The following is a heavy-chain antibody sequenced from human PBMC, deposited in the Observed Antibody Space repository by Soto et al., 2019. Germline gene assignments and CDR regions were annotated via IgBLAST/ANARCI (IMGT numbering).Heavy chain of an antibody. CDR1: GVSFSDYS. CDR2: ISGSSSYI. Sequence: PGGSLRLSGVVSGVSFSDYSMHCVRQAPGKGLEWGELISGSSSYIYYADSVKGRFTISRDNTKNSLFLQMDSLRVEDTAVYYCARSGEILQTFDSWGQGTLVTVYS. D-gene: IGHD1-26*01. CDR3: ARSGEILQTFDS. J-gene: IGHJ4*02. V-gene: IGHV3-21*01.